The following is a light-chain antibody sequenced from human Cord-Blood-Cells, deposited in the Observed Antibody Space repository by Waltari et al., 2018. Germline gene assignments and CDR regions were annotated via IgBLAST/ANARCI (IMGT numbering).Light chain of an antibody. J-gene: IGKJ1*01. CDR3: QQYYSTPRT. Sequence: DIVMTQSPDSLAVSLGERATINCKSSQSVLYSSNNKNYVAWHQQKPGQPPKLLIYWASTRESGVPDRFSGSGSGKDFTLTISSLQAEDVAVYYCQQYYSTPRTFGQGTKVEIK. V-gene: IGKV4-1*01. CDR1: QSVLYSSNNKNY. CDR2: WAS.